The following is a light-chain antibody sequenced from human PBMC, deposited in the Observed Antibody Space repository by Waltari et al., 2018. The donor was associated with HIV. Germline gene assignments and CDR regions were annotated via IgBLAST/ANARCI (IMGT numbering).Light chain of an antibody. CDR3: AAWDDSLSGSYV. V-gene: IGLV1-47*01. CDR1: SSNIGHNA. J-gene: IGLJ1*01. Sequence: QSVLTQPPSASGTPGRRVTISCSGISSNIGHNAAYCYQDPPGTAPNLLICGNGERPSGVPDRFSGSKSGTSASLAISGLRSEDEADYYCAAWDDSLSGSYVFGTGTKVTVL. CDR2: GNG.